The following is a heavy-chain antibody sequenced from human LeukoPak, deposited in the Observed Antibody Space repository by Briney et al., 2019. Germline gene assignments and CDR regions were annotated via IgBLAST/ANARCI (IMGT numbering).Heavy chain of an antibody. CDR2: IGTTGDT. D-gene: IGHD5-12*01. Sequence: GGSLRLSCAASGFAFSNYDFHWVRQATGKRLEWVSGIGTTGDTYYPASVVGRFTISRENARNSLYLQMNSLRAGDTAVYYCVRVNWLHYSGMDVWGQGTTVTVSS. J-gene: IGHJ6*02. V-gene: IGHV3-13*01. CDR3: VRVNWLHYSGMDV. CDR1: GFAFSNYD.